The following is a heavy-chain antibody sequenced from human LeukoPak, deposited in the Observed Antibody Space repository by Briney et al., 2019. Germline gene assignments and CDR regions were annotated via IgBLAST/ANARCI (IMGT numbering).Heavy chain of an antibody. D-gene: IGHD4-23*01. CDR1: GGTFSSYA. V-gene: IGHV1-69*05. CDR2: IIPIFGTA. J-gene: IGHJ3*02. Sequence: SVKVSCKASGGTFSSYAISWVRQAPGQGLEWMGRIIPIFGTANYAQKFQGRVTITTDESTSTAYMELSSLRSEDTAMYYCARGLHGGNSDDAFDIWGQGTMVTVSS. CDR3: ARGLHGGNSDDAFDI.